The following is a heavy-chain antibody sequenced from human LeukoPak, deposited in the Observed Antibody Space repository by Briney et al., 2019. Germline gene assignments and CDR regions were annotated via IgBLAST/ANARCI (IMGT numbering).Heavy chain of an antibody. CDR1: GFTFSSYA. J-gene: IGHJ4*02. CDR3: AKDPVRSGSPYYFDY. D-gene: IGHD6-19*01. Sequence: GGSLRLSCAASGFTFSSYAMSWVRQAPGKGLEWVSTVSGSGGSTYYADSVKDRFTISRDNSKNTLYLQMNSLRAEDTAVYYCAKDPVRSGSPYYFDYWGQGTLVTVSS. V-gene: IGHV3-23*01. CDR2: VSGSGGST.